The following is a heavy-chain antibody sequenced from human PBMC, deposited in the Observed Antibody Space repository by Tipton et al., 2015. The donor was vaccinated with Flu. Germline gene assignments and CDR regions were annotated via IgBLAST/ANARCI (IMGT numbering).Heavy chain of an antibody. D-gene: IGHD6-13*01. CDR3: ARLSGNWYHQLDN. V-gene: IGHV4-59*01. CDR1: GGSISSYY. J-gene: IGHJ4*02. CDR2: ISYSGST. Sequence: TLSLTCTVSGGSISSYYWSWIRQSPGKGLEWIGYISYSGSTNYNPSLKSRVTISVDTSKNQFSLKLSSVTAADTAVYYCARLSGNWYHQLDNWGQGTLVTVSS.